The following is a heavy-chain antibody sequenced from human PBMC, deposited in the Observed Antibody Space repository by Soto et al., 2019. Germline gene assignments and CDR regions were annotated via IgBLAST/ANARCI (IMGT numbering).Heavy chain of an antibody. CDR2: IYHSGST. Sequence: SETLSLTCTVSGGSISGYYWNWIRQSPGKGLEWIGYIYHSGSTNYSPSLKSRVTISVDSSKNQLFLKLSSVTAADTAVYYCARSYSGSYYSLGYWGQGIMVT. V-gene: IGHV4-59*08. CDR1: GGSISGYY. J-gene: IGHJ4*02. D-gene: IGHD1-26*01. CDR3: ARSYSGSYYSLGY.